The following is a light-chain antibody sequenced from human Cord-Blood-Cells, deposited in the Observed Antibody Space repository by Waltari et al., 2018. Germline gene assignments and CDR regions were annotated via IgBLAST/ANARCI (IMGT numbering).Light chain of an antibody. CDR2: ENN. J-gene: IGLJ3*02. CDR1: SPNIGKNY. CDR3: GTWDSSLSAGV. V-gene: IGLV1-51*02. Sequence: QSVLTPSPSVSAAPGQKVTNPFSGSSPNIGKNYVFLSQQLPGTAPNLLIYENNKRPSGIPDRFSGSKSGTSATLGITGLQTGDEADYYCGTWDSSLSAGVFGGGTKLTVL.